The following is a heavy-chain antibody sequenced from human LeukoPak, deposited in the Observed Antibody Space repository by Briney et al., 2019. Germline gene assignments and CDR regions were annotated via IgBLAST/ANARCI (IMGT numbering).Heavy chain of an antibody. CDR1: GYSISSGYY. Sequence: SETLSLTCTVSGYSISSGYYWGWIRQPPGQGLEWIGSIYHSGSTYYNPSLKSRVTISVGTSKNQFSLKLSSVTAADTAVYYCARALRDSGSYYYYYYYMDVWGKGTTVTVSS. D-gene: IGHD1-26*01. CDR2: IYHSGST. J-gene: IGHJ6*03. CDR3: ARALRDSGSYYYYYYYMDV. V-gene: IGHV4-38-2*02.